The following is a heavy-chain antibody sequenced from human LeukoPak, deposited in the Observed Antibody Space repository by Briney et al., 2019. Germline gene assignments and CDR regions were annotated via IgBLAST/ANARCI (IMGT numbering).Heavy chain of an antibody. D-gene: IGHD2-21*02. CDR2: ISTNGVTT. V-gene: IGHV3-23*01. J-gene: IGHJ4*02. CDR1: GFTFSSYA. Sequence: GGSLRLSCAAFGFTFSSYAMTYVRQAPGKGLEWVSTISTNGVTTYYADSVKGRFTISRDNSKNTLYLQMNSLRAEDTAVYYCAKARSPYCGGDCYPLDSWGQGTLVTVSS. CDR3: AKARSPYCGGDCYPLDS.